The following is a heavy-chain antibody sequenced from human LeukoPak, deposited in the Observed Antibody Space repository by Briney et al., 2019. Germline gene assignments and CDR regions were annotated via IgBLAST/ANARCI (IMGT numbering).Heavy chain of an antibody. J-gene: IGHJ4*02. CDR1: GFTFSSYG. CDR3: AKDHEVHSGYGLYFDS. D-gene: IGHD5-12*01. V-gene: IGHV3-30*02. Sequence: GGSLRLSCAASGFTFSSYGMHWVRQAPGRGLEGVAFIRYDGSNKYYADSVKGRFTISRDNSKNTLYLQMNGLRAEDTDVYYCAKDHEVHSGYGLYFDSWGQGTLVTVSS. CDR2: IRYDGSNK.